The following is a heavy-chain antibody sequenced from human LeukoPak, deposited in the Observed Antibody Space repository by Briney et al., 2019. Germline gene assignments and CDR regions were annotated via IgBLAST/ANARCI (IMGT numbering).Heavy chain of an antibody. CDR3: ARWGSGATRALDAFDI. CDR1: GYTFTGYY. Sequence: ASVKVSCKASGYTFTGYYMHWVRQAPGQGLEWMGWINPNSGGTNYAQKFQGWVTMTRDTSISTAYMELSRLRSDDTAVYYCARWGSGATRALDAFDIWGQGTMVTVSS. D-gene: IGHD1-26*01. CDR2: INPNSGGT. V-gene: IGHV1-2*04. J-gene: IGHJ3*02.